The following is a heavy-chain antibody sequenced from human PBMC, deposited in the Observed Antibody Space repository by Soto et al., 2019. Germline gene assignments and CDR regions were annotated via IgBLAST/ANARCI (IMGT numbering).Heavy chain of an antibody. CDR3: ARELIGRDYYYGMDV. J-gene: IGHJ6*02. CDR1: GFTVSSNY. D-gene: IGHD1-26*01. V-gene: IGHV3-53*01. CDR2: IYSGGST. Sequence: PGGSLRLSCAASGFTVSSNYMSWVRQAPGKGLEWVSVIYSGGSTYYADSVKGRFTISRDNSKNTLYLQMNSLRAEDTAVYYCARELIGRDYYYGMDVWGQGTTVTVSS.